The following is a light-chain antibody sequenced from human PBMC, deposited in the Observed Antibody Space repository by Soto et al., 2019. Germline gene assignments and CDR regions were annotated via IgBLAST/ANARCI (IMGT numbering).Light chain of an antibody. Sequence: DIQMTQSPSSLSASVGDRVTITCRASQTISNYLNWYQQKSGQAPKLLIYAASSLHSGVPSRFSGTGSGTDFTLTISTLQPEDFASYYCQQYASSPPWTFGQGTKVEIK. V-gene: IGKV1-39*01. CDR3: QQYASSPPWT. CDR2: AAS. J-gene: IGKJ1*01. CDR1: QTISNY.